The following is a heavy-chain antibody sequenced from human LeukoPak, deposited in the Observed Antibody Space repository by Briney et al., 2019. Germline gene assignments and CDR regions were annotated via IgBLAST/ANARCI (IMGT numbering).Heavy chain of an antibody. V-gene: IGHV3-13*01. Sequence: GGSLRLSCAASGFTFSSYDMHWVRQATGKGLEWVSAIGTAGDTYYPGSVKGRFTISRDNAKNSMYLQMNSLRAEDTAVYSCAREGVVGGTYYLDYWGQGTLVTVSS. CDR2: IGTAGDT. D-gene: IGHD1-26*01. CDR3: AREGVVGGTYYLDY. CDR1: GFTFSSYD. J-gene: IGHJ4*02.